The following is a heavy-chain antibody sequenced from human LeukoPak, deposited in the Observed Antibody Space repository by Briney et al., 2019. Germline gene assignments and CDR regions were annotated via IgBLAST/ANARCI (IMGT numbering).Heavy chain of an antibody. D-gene: IGHD5-18*01. J-gene: IGHJ4*02. CDR2: FDPEDGET. V-gene: IGHV1-24*01. CDR1: GDTLTELS. Sequence: SSGKVSCKVSGDTLTELSMHWVRQAPGKGLEWMGGFDPEDGETIYAQKFQGRVTMTEDTSTDTAYMELSSLRSEDTAVYYCATVGYSYGLDYRGQGTLVTVSS. CDR3: ATVGYSYGLDY.